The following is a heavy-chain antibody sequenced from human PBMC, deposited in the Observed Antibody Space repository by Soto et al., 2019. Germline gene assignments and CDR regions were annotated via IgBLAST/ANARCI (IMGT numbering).Heavy chain of an antibody. CDR1: GGTFSNYA. D-gene: IGHD3-9*01. CDR3: AGDRRYCDYTYYYYGMDV. CDR2: IIPIFGTT. Sequence: SVKVSCKASGGTFSNYAINWVRQAPGQGLEWMGGIIPIFGTTTYAQKFQGTVTIIADKSTSTAYMDLSSLRSEDTAVYYCAGDRRYCDYTYYYYGMDVWGQGTTVTVSS. V-gene: IGHV1-69*06. J-gene: IGHJ6*02.